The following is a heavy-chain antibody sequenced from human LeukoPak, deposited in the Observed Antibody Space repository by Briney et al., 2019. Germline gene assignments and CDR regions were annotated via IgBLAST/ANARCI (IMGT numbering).Heavy chain of an antibody. V-gene: IGHV4-30-4*01. J-gene: IGHJ3*02. CDR3: ARDTAGWGSDAFDI. Sequence: SETLSLTCTVSGGSITSGDYYWSWIRQPPWKGLEWIGYIYYSGSTYYNPSLKSRVTISLDTSKNQFSLKLSSVTAADTAVYYCARDTAGWGSDAFDIWGQGTMVTVSS. D-gene: IGHD7-27*01. CDR1: GGSITSGDYY. CDR2: IYYSGST.